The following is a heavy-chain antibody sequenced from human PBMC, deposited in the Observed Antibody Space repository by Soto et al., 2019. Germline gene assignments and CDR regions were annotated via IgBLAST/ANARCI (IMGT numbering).Heavy chain of an antibody. D-gene: IGHD3-22*01. CDR3: ARDREYYDSSGYYDPAAYDAFDI. Sequence: ASVKVSCKASGYTFTSYGISWVRQAPGQGLEWMGWISAYNGNTSYAQKLQGRVTMTTDTSTSTAYMELRSLRSDDTAVYYCARDREYYDSSGYYDPAAYDAFDIWGQGTMVTVSS. CDR1: GYTFTSYG. V-gene: IGHV1-18*01. J-gene: IGHJ3*02. CDR2: ISAYNGNT.